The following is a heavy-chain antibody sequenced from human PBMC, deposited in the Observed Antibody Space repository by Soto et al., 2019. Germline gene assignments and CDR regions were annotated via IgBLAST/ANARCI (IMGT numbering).Heavy chain of an antibody. J-gene: IGHJ4*02. CDR3: ANVPIWCGGSSCYTEGFDS. V-gene: IGHV3-23*01. D-gene: IGHD2-21*01. CDR2: ISAGGVDT. CDR1: GFVSSDYA. Sequence: PGGSLRLSCVASGFVSSDYAMSWVRQAPGKGLEWVSAISAGGVDTYYADSVKGRFTVSRANSKNTLYLQMNSLRAEDTAIYYCANVPIWCGGSSCYTEGFDSWGQGTLVTVSS.